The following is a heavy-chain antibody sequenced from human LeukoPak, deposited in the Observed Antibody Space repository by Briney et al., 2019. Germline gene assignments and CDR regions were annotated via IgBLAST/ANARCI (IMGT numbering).Heavy chain of an antibody. CDR2: IKSKTDGGTT. J-gene: IGHJ3*02. Sequence: PGGSLRLSCAASGFTFSSYSMNWVRQAPGKGLEWVGRIKSKTDGGTTDYAAPVKGRFTISRDDSKNTLYLQMNSLKTEDTAVYYCTTDLGVGDYELDAFDIWGQGTMVTVSS. D-gene: IGHD4-17*01. CDR1: GFTFSSYS. CDR3: TTDLGVGDYELDAFDI. V-gene: IGHV3-15*01.